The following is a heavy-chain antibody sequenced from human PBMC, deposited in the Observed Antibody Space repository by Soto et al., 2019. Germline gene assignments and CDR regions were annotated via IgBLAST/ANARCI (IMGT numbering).Heavy chain of an antibody. J-gene: IGHJ6*02. CDR1: GGTFSSYA. CDR3: ARGEQLNNVVLVAAIPSYYYYGMDV. V-gene: IGHV1-69*01. Sequence: QVQLVQSGAEVKKPGSSVKVSCKASGGTFSSYAISWVRQAPGQGLEWMGGIIPIFGTANYAQKFLGRVTITADESTSTAYMELTSLRSEDTAVYYCARGEQLNNVVLVAAIPSYYYYGMDVWGQGTTVTVSS. CDR2: IIPIFGTA. D-gene: IGHD2-15*01.